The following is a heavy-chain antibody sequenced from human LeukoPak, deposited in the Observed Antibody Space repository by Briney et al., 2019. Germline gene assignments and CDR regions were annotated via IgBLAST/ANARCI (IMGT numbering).Heavy chain of an antibody. CDR3: ARDLYGSGSWFDY. CDR2: IKQDGSEK. Sequence: GGSLRLSCAAYGFTFNSYWMTWVRQAPGKGLEWVANIKQDGSEKHYVDSVKGRFTISRDNAKNSLYLEMNSLRAEDTAVYYCARDLYGSGSWFDYWGQGALVTVSS. V-gene: IGHV3-7*01. D-gene: IGHD3-10*01. J-gene: IGHJ4*02. CDR1: GFTFNSYW.